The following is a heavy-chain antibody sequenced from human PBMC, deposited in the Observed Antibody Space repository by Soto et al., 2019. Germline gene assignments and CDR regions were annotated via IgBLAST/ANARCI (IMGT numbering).Heavy chain of an antibody. CDR3: AKEGAGYYDFWSGATNWFDP. D-gene: IGHD3-3*01. J-gene: IGHJ5*02. CDR2: ISYDGSNK. V-gene: IGHV3-30*18. CDR1: GFTFSSYG. Sequence: PGGSLRLSCAASGFTFSSYGMHWVRQAPGKGLEWVAVISYDGSNKYYADSVKGRFTISRDNSKNTLYLQMNSLRAEDTAVYYCAKEGAGYYDFWSGATNWFDPWGQGTLVTVSS.